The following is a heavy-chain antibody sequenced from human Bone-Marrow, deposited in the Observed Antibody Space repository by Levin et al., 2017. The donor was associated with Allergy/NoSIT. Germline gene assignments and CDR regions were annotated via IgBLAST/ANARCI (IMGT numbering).Heavy chain of an antibody. CDR1: GYSISSDYY. Sequence: PGGSLRLSCAVSGYSISSDYYWGWIRQPPGKGLEWIGNIHESGTTKYNPSLKSRVTIPVDTSKNQFSLQLNSVTAADTAVYFCAREYYMDVWGKGTTVTVSS. CDR3: AREYYMDV. J-gene: IGHJ6*03. V-gene: IGHV4-38-2*02. CDR2: IHESGTT.